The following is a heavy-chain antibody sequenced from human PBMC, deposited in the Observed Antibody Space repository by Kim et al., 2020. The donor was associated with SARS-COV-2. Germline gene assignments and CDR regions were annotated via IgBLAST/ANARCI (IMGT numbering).Heavy chain of an antibody. J-gene: IGHJ4*02. CDR1: GFTFSSYG. CDR2: IWYDGSNK. Sequence: GGSLRLSCAASGFTFSSYGMHWVRQAPGKGLEWVAVIWYDGSNKYYADSVKGRFTISRDNSKNTLYLQMNSLRAEDTAVYYCASSLEVLGYSSGWYYFDYWGQGTLVTVSS. V-gene: IGHV3-33*01. D-gene: IGHD6-19*01. CDR3: ASSLEVLGYSSGWYYFDY.